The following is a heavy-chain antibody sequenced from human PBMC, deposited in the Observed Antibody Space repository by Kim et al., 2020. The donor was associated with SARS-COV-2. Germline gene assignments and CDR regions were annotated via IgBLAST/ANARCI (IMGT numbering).Heavy chain of an antibody. J-gene: IGHJ4*02. CDR3: ARGPTWTYWYFDD. V-gene: IGHV3-7*04. Sequence: YYVDSVRGRFTISRDNAKNILYLQMTGLRAEDTALYCCARGPTWTYWYFDDWGRGTLVTVSP. D-gene: IGHD2-8*02.